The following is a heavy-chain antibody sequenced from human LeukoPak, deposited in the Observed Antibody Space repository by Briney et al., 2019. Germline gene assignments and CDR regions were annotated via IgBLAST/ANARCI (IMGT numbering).Heavy chain of an antibody. J-gene: IGHJ4*02. V-gene: IGHV1-69*13. Sequence: GASVKVSCKASGGTFSSYAISWVRQAPGQGLEWMGGIIPIFGTANYAQKFQGRVTITADESTSTAYMELSSLRSEDTAVYYCGTLLSNGPFDYWGQGSLVTVSS. CDR2: IIPIFGTA. CDR1: GGTFSSYA. CDR3: GTLLSNGPFDY.